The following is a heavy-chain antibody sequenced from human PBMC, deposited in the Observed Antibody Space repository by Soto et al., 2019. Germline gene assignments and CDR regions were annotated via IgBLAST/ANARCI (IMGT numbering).Heavy chain of an antibody. Sequence: EVQLVESGGGLVQPGGSLKLSCAVSGFTFSVSAIHWVRQASGKGLEWVGRIRSKADNYATAYGASVKGRFSISRDDSKNTAYLQMISLNTEDTAVYYCARLAEWEYYDCMDVWGQGTTVTVSS. J-gene: IGHJ6*02. CDR1: GFTFSVSA. CDR3: ARLAEWEYYDCMDV. CDR2: IRSKADNYAT. V-gene: IGHV3-73*02. D-gene: IGHD1-26*01.